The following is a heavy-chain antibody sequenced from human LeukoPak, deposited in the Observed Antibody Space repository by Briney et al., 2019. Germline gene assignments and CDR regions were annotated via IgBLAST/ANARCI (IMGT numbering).Heavy chain of an antibody. Sequence: GGSLRLSCAASGFTFSSYAMHWVRQAPGKGLEWVAVISYDGSNKYYADSVKGRFTISRDNSKNTLYLQMNSLRAEDTAVYYCARHSNTDTWNYYYMDVWGKGTTVTVSS. CDR2: ISYDGSNK. CDR1: GFTFSSYA. D-gene: IGHD1-20*01. CDR3: ARHSNTDTWNYYYMDV. J-gene: IGHJ6*03. V-gene: IGHV3-30-3*01.